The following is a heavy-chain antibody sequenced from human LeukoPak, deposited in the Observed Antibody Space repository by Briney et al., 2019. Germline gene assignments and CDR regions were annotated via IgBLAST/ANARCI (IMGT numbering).Heavy chain of an antibody. CDR1: GFDFHNYV. J-gene: IGHJ4*02. D-gene: IGHD3-10*01. CDR3: VREGFYESGSLPTFYFVY. Sequence: GGSLRLSCAASGFDFHNYVIHWVRQAPGKGLEWVVVISSDVNIKYYADSVKGRFTISRDSSSKMVSLQMNSLGTEDTAVYYCVREGFYESGSLPTFYFVYWGQGTLVTVSS. CDR2: ISSDVNIK. V-gene: IGHV3-30-3*01.